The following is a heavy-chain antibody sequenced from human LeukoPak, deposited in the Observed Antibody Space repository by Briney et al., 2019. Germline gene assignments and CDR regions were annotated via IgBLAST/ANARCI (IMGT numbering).Heavy chain of an antibody. D-gene: IGHD4-23*01. V-gene: IGHV3-21*01. CDR3: ARVGTPHGSKPPYDY. Sequence: NPGGSLRLSCAASGFTFSSYSMNWVRQAPGKGLEWVSSISSSSSYIYYADSVKGRFTISRDNAKSSLYLQMNSLRAEDTAVYYCARVGTPHGSKPPYDYWGQGTLVTVSS. CDR1: GFTFSSYS. J-gene: IGHJ4*02. CDR2: ISSSSSYI.